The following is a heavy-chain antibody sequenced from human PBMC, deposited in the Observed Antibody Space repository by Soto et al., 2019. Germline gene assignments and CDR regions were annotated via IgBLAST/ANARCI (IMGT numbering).Heavy chain of an antibody. J-gene: IGHJ3*02. D-gene: IGHD2-2*01. CDR3: ARGVSRDDAFDI. Sequence: ASVKVSCKASGYSFTNYGISWVRQAPGQGLEWMGWISVYNGNTNFAQKLQGRVTMTTDTSTSTAYMELRSLRSDDTAVYYCARGVSRDDAFDIWGQGTMVTVS. CDR2: ISVYNGNT. CDR1: GYSFTNYG. V-gene: IGHV1-18*01.